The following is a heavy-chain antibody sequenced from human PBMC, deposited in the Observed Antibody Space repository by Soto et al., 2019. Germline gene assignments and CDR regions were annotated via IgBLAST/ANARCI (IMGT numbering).Heavy chain of an antibody. J-gene: IGHJ4*02. Sequence: EVQLLESGGGLVQPGGSLRLSCAASGFTFSSYAMRWVLQAPGKGLERVSAISGSGGSTSYADSVKGRFTISRDNSKTPVYLQMNSLRGEDTAVYYCARRGSGSYYDYWGQGTLVTVSS. CDR1: GFTFSSYA. V-gene: IGHV3-23*01. CDR2: ISGSGGST. D-gene: IGHD1-26*01. CDR3: ARRGSGSYYDY.